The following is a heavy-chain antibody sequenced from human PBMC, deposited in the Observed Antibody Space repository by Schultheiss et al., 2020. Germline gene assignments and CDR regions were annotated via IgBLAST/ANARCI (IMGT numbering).Heavy chain of an antibody. J-gene: IGHJ6*02. D-gene: IGHD4-17*01. CDR2: IIPIFGTA. Sequence: SVTVSCKASGGTFSSYAISWVRQAPGQGLEWMGGIIPIFGTANYAQKFQGRVTITADESTSTAYMELSSLRSEDTAVYYCARDYPATVTTGGMDVWGQGTTVTVYS. V-gene: IGHV1-69*13. CDR3: ARDYPATVTTGGMDV. CDR1: GGTFSSYA.